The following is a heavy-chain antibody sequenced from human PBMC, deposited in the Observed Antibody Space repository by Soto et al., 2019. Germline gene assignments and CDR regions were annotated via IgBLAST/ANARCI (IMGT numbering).Heavy chain of an antibody. V-gene: IGHV3-21*01. CDR1: GFTFSSYS. Sequence: PGGSLRLSCAASGFTFSSYSMNWVRQAPGKGLEWVSSISSSSSYIYYADSVKGRFTIARDNAKNSLYLQMNSLRAEDTAVYYCASGGYSYGPGAFDIWGQGTMVTVSS. CDR2: ISSSSSYI. D-gene: IGHD5-18*01. J-gene: IGHJ3*02. CDR3: ASGGYSYGPGAFDI.